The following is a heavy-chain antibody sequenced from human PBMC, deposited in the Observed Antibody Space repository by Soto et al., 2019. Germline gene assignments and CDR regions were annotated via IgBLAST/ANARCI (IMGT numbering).Heavy chain of an antibody. D-gene: IGHD3-3*01. CDR2: ISSDSSTM. Sequence: HPGGSLRLSCVVSGITFSSYSMNWVRQAPGKGLEWVSYISSDSSTMYYADSVKGRFTISRDNAKNSLYLQMNSLRAEDTAVYYCARDWSAPAPRYDFGRWGDYWGQGTLVTVSS. CDR3: ARDWSAPAPRYDFGRWGDY. V-gene: IGHV3-48*01. CDR1: GITFSSYS. J-gene: IGHJ4*02.